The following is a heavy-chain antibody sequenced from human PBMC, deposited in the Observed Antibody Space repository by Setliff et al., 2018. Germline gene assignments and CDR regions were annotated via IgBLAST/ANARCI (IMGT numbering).Heavy chain of an antibody. Sequence: TGGSLRLSCAASGFTFSSYSMNWVRQAPGKGLEWVSSISSSSSYIYYADSVKGRFTISRDNAKNSLYLQMNSLRAEDTAVYYCARDRSHNYYDSSGYSPEKWGQGTLVTVSS. CDR1: GFTFSSYS. J-gene: IGHJ4*02. CDR3: ARDRSHNYYDSSGYSPEK. CDR2: ISSSSSYI. V-gene: IGHV3-21*01. D-gene: IGHD3-22*01.